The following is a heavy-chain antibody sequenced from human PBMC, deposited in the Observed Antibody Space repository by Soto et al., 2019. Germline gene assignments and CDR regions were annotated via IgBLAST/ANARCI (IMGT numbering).Heavy chain of an antibody. CDR3: VRGIFLERTLWFDP. CDR1: GFTFSSSW. Sequence: EVQLVESGGGLVQPGGSLRLSCAASGFTFSSSWMHWVRQAPGKGLVWVSRINNDGSSTSYADSVKGRFTISRDNAKNTMYLQMNSLRAEDTAVYYCVRGIFLERTLWFDPWGQGTLVTVSS. V-gene: IGHV3-74*01. CDR2: INNDGSST. J-gene: IGHJ5*02. D-gene: IGHD1-1*01.